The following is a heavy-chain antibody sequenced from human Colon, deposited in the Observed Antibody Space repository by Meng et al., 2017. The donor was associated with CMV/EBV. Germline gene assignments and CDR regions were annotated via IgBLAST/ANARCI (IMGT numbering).Heavy chain of an antibody. CDR2: ISSSGSTI. J-gene: IGHJ4*02. D-gene: IGHD2-2*01. CDR3: ACSSTSCYGY. CDR1: GFTFSDYY. Sequence: GESLKISCAASGFTFSDYYMSWIRQAPGKGLEWVSYISSSGSTIYYADSVKGRFTISRDNAENSLYLQMNSLRAEDTAVYYCACSSTSCYGYWGQGTLVTVSS. V-gene: IGHV3-11*04.